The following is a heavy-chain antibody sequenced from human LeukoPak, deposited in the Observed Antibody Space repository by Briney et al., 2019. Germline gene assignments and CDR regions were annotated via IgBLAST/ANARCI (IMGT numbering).Heavy chain of an antibody. CDR2: INIDERIT. D-gene: IGHD3-10*01. V-gene: IGHV3-74*01. CDR3: FREGGD. Sequence: GSLRLSCAASGFTFSNHWMHWVRQAPGKGLVWVSYINIDERITGYADSVKGRFTISRDNAKNTLYLQMNSLRAEDTAIYYRFREGGDWGQGTLVTVSS. CDR1: GFTFSNHW. J-gene: IGHJ4*02.